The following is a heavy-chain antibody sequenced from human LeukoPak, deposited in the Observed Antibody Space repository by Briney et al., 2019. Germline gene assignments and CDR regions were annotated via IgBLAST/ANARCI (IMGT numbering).Heavy chain of an antibody. CDR2: ISYIGTT. Sequence: SETLSLTCAVSGDSFSSRYWTWIRQPPGRGLEWIGYISYIGTTNYDPSLKSRVTISIDTSKNQFSLKLSSVTTADTAVYYCARDLVTVTKGFDIWGLGTMVSVSS. CDR3: ARDLVTVTKGFDI. CDR1: GDSFSSRY. V-gene: IGHV4-59*11. J-gene: IGHJ3*02. D-gene: IGHD4-17*01.